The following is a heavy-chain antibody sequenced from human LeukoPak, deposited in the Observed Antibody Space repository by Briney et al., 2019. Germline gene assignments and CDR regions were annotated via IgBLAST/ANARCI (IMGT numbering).Heavy chain of an antibody. CDR3: ARDLRSYGFREDDAFDI. J-gene: IGHJ3*02. D-gene: IGHD5-18*01. CDR1: GFTFNSYS. CDR2: IIISSSYR. V-gene: IGHV3-21*01. Sequence: AGSLRLSCAASGFTFNSYSLNWCRQHPGKGLEWFSSIIISSSYRYYAESVKGRFTISRDNAKNSLYLQMNSLRAEDTAVYYCARDLRSYGFREDDAFDIWGQGTMATVSS.